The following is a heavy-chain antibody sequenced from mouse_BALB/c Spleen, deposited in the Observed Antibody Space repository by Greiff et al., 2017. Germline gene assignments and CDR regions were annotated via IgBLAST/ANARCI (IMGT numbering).Heavy chain of an antibody. CDR3: VRDHDGYTFDY. D-gene: IGHD2-3*01. CDR1: GFTFNTNA. V-gene: IGHV10S3*01. Sequence: GGGLVQPKGSLKLSCAASGFTFNTNAMNWVRQAPGKGLEWVARIRSKSNNYATYYADSVKDRFTISRDDSQSMLYLQMNNLKTEDTAMYYCVRDHDGYTFDYWGQGTTLTVSS. CDR2: IRSKSNNYAT. J-gene: IGHJ2*01.